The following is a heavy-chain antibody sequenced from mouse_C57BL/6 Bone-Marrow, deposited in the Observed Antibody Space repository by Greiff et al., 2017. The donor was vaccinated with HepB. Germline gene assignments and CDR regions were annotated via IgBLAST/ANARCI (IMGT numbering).Heavy chain of an antibody. CDR3: ARLKITTVVATKYAMDY. D-gene: IGHD1-1*01. V-gene: IGHV1-76*01. J-gene: IGHJ4*01. CDR2: IYPGSGNT. Sequence: QVQLQQSGAELVRPGASVKLSCKASGYTFTDYYINWVKQRPGQGLEWIARIYPGSGNTYYNEKFKGKATLTAEKSSSTAYMQLSSLTSEDSAVYFCARLKITTVVATKYAMDYWGQGTSVTVSS. CDR1: GYTFTDYY.